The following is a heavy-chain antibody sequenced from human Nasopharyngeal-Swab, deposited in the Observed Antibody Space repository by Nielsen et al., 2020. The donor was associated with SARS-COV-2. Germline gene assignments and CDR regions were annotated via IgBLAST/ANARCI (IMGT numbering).Heavy chain of an antibody. V-gene: IGHV1-46*01. J-gene: IGHJ4*02. CDR3: ARSPYSSGWYYFDY. Sequence: ASVKVSCKASGYTFTSYYIHWVRQAPGQGLEWMGIINPSGGSTSYAQKFQGRVTMTRDTSTRTVYMELSSLTSEDTAAYYCARSPYSSGWYYFDYWGQGTLVTVSS. CDR1: GYTFTSYY. CDR2: INPSGGST. D-gene: IGHD6-19*01.